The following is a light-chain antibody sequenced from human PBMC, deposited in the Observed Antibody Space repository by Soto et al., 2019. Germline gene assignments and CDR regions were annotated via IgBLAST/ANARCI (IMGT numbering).Light chain of an antibody. Sequence: AIQMTQSPSSLSASVGDRVTITCRASQGIGNDLGWYQQKPGKAPKLLIYAASNLQSGVPSRFSGGGSGTDFTLTISGLQPEDFETYYCLQDSNYPLTFGGGTKVDIK. V-gene: IGKV1-6*01. J-gene: IGKJ4*01. CDR3: LQDSNYPLT. CDR2: AAS. CDR1: QGIGND.